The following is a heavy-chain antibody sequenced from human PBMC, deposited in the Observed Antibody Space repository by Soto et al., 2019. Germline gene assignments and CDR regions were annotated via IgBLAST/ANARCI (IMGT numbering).Heavy chain of an antibody. CDR3: ARYAYGSGXDYYLHS. V-gene: IGHV4-4*02. CDR1: GGSITSTNW. Sequence: SETLSLACAVSGGSITSTNWWSGVRQSPGKGLEWIGEIHHGGSTNYNPSLQTRVTISVDNSKNQFSLKLSSVTAADTAVYFCARYAYGSGXDYYLHSSGQGTLVT. CDR2: IHHGGST. D-gene: IGHD3-10*01. J-gene: IGHJ4*02.